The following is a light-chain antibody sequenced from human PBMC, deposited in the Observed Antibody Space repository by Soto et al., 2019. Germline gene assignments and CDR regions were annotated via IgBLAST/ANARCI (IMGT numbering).Light chain of an antibody. CDR3: QQRTRWPMT. V-gene: IGKV3-11*01. J-gene: IGKJ5*01. CDR2: DGS. Sequence: EIVLTQSPASLSVSPGERVALSCRASENLHSFLNWYQQRPGQAPRPLIYDGSKRAAGVPDRISGHGSGTDYTLTISSLEPEDFAVYYCQQRTRWPMTFGQGTRREIK. CDR1: ENLHSF.